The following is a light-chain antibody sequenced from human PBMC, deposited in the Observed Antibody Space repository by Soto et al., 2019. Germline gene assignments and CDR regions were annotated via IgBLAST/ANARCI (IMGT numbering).Light chain of an antibody. CDR1: SSDVGGYNY. Sequence: QSVLPQPPSASGSPGQSVTLSCTGTSSDVGGYNYVSCYQHHPDKAPKLIVYEVYKRPSGVPDRFSGSKSGNTASLTVSGLQAEDEAEYYCSSYAASDSFVVFGGGTKVTVL. J-gene: IGLJ2*01. CDR3: SSYAASDSFVV. V-gene: IGLV2-8*01. CDR2: EVY.